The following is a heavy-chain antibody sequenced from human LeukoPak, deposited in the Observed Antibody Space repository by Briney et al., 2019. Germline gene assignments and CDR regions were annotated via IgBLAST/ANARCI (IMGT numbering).Heavy chain of an antibody. CDR3: AKDTPYCSSTSCYYWFYP. CDR2: NSGRGGST. Sequence: GGSLSLSRAASGFGLSRYAMGWVRPAPGKGLEWGLANSGRGGSTYYPDSVKGRFTISRDNSKNTLYLQMNSLRAEDTAVYYCAKDTPYCSSTSCYYWFYPWGQGTLVTVSS. CDR1: GFGLSRYA. D-gene: IGHD2-2*01. V-gene: IGHV3-23*01. J-gene: IGHJ5*02.